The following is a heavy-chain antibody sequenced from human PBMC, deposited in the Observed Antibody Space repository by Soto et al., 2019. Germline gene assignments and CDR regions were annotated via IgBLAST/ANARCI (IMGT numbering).Heavy chain of an antibody. J-gene: IGHJ4*02. V-gene: IGHV1-18*01. Sequence: QVHLVQSGAEVKKPRASVKVSWKSSGYDFTTYDITWVRKAPGQGLEWMGWISAHNGNTNYAQKLQGRVTVTRDTSTSTAYMELRSLRSDDTAVYYCARGRYGDYWGQGALVTVSS. CDR2: ISAHNGNT. D-gene: IGHD1-1*01. CDR3: ARGRYGDY. CDR1: GYDFTTYD.